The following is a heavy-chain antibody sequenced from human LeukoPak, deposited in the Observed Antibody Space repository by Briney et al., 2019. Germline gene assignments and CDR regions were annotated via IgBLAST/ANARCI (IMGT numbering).Heavy chain of an antibody. J-gene: IGHJ4*02. Sequence: SQTLSLTCAISGDSVSSDITAWNWIRQSPSRGLEWLGRTYYNSRWSNDYAVSVESRITINPDTTRNQFSLQLKSVTPEDTAVYYCARDRFYWGQGTLVTVSS. V-gene: IGHV6-1*01. CDR2: TYYNSRWSN. CDR1: GDSVSSDITA. CDR3: ARDRFY.